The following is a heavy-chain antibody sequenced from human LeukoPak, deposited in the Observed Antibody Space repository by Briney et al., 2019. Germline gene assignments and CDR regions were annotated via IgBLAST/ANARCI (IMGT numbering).Heavy chain of an antibody. J-gene: IGHJ5*02. CDR3: ARLPGTTRWFDP. D-gene: IGHD1-1*01. Sequence: SGGSLRLSCAASGFTFSSYWMHWVRQAPGKGLVWVSRINTDGSSTSYADSVKGRFTISRDNAMNTLYLQMNSLRAEDTAVYYCARLPGTTRWFDPWGQGTLVTVSS. V-gene: IGHV3-74*01. CDR1: GFTFSSYW. CDR2: INTDGSST.